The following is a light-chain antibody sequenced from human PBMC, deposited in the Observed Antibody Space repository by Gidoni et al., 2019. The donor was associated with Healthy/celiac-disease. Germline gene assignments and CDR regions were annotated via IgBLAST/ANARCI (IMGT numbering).Light chain of an antibody. CDR3: QQSYSTPPT. CDR1: QSISSY. Sequence: LPMTQSPSSLSASVGDRVTLTCRASQSISSYLNWYQQKPGKAPKLLIYAASSLQSGVPSRFSGSGSGTDFTLTISSLQPEDFATYYCQQSYSTPPTFGQGTKVEIK. V-gene: IGKV1-39*01. J-gene: IGKJ1*01. CDR2: AAS.